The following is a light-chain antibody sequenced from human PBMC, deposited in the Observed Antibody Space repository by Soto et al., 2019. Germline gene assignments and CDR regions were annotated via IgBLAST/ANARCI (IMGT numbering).Light chain of an antibody. CDR3: QQRSNWPT. CDR2: DAS. V-gene: IGKV3-11*01. J-gene: IGKJ5*01. CDR1: QSISFY. Sequence: EIVLIQSPATLSLSPGERATLSCRASQSISFYLTWYQHKPGQAPRLLIYDASNRATGIPARFSGSGYGTDFTLTISSLEPEDFAVYYCQQRSNWPTFGQGTRLEI.